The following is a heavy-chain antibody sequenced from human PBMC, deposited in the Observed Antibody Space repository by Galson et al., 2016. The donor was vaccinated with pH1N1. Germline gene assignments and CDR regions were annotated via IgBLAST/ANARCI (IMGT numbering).Heavy chain of an antibody. CDR1: GDSISGSHYY. CDR2: ISSGGNP. D-gene: IGHD6-19*01. V-gene: IGHV4-39*01. Sequence: ETLSLTCTVSGDSISGSHYYWGWIRQPPRKGLEWIGTISSGGNPYYNPSLKSRVTISVDTSKNLFSLKVRSVTASDTAVYYCARQMRGCWGQGTLVTVSS. J-gene: IGHJ1*01. CDR3: ARQMRGC.